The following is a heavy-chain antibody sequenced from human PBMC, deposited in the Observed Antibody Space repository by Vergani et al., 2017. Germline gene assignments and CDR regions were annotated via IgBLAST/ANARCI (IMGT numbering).Heavy chain of an antibody. D-gene: IGHD1-1*01. J-gene: IGHJ6*02. CDR3: ARDLNGKVLQSRIKAYGMDV. Sequence: QVQLVESGGGLVKPGGSLRLSCAASGFTFSDYYMSWIRQAPGKGLEWVSYISSSGSTIYYADSVKGRFTISRDNAKNSLYLQMNSLRAEDTAVYYCARDLNGKVLQSRIKAYGMDVWGQGTTVTVSS. CDR1: GFTFSDYY. CDR2: ISSSGSTI. V-gene: IGHV3-11*04.